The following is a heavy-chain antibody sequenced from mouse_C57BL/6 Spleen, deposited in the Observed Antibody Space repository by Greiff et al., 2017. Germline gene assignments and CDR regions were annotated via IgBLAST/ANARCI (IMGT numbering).Heavy chain of an antibody. CDR3: ARKGGNYGYYAMDY. CDR1: GFSLTSYG. D-gene: IGHD2-1*01. Sequence: QVQLKQSGPGLVQPSQSLSITCTVSGFSLTSYGVHWVRQSPGKGLEWLGVIWSGGSTDYNAAFISRLSISKDNSKSQVFFKMNSLQADDTAIYYCARKGGNYGYYAMDYWGQGTSVTVSS. J-gene: IGHJ4*01. CDR2: IWSGGST. V-gene: IGHV2-2*01.